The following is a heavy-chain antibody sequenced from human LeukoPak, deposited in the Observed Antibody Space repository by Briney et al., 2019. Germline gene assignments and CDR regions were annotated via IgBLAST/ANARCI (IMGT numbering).Heavy chain of an antibody. V-gene: IGHV3-23*01. Sequence: PGGSLRLSCAASGFTFSSYAMSWVRQAPGKGLEWVSAISGSGGSTYYADSVKGRFTISRDNSKNTLYLQMNSLRAEDTAVYYCPKSAHKYYYDSSGPFDYWSQGTLVTVSS. CDR3: PKSAHKYYYDSSGPFDY. CDR2: ISGSGGST. J-gene: IGHJ4*02. CDR1: GFTFSSYA. D-gene: IGHD3-22*01.